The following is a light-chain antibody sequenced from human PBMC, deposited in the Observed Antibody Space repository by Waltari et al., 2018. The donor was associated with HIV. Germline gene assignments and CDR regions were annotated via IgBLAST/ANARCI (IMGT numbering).Light chain of an antibody. CDR2: DVD. Sequence: QSALTQPASVCGPPGQSITISCTGTRADIGGSNLVSCYQHHPGKAPRLIIFDVDKRPSGISDRFSGSKSGYTASLTISGLRTEDEADYFCCSKSTIYFGVLFGGGTTLTVL. V-gene: IGLV2-23*02. CDR1: RADIGGSNL. CDR3: CSKSTIYFGVL. J-gene: IGLJ2*01.